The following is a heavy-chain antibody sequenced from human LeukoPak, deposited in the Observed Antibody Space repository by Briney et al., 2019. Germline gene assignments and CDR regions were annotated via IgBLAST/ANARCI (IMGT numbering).Heavy chain of an antibody. CDR3: ARDEKYYDSSGYWGSHFDL. D-gene: IGHD3-22*01. Sequence: GGSLRLSCAASGFTFDDYGMSWVRQAPGKGLEWVSGINWNGGSTGYADSVKDRFTISRDNAKNSLYLQMNSLRAEDTALYYCARDEKYYDSSGYWGSHFDLWGRGTLVTVSS. J-gene: IGHJ2*01. V-gene: IGHV3-20*04. CDR1: GFTFDDYG. CDR2: INWNGGST.